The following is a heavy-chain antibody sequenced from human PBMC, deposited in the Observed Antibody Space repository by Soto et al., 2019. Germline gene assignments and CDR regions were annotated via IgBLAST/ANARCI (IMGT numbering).Heavy chain of an antibody. D-gene: IGHD1-26*01. Sequence: GSLRLSCAASGYTFSDSAMHWVRQASGKGLEWVGRIRSKANSYATVYAASMKGRFTISRDDSKNTAYLQMNSLKTEDTAVYYCARLWSEREPNFDYWGQGTLVTVSS. V-gene: IGHV3-73*01. CDR2: IRSKANSYAT. J-gene: IGHJ4*02. CDR3: ARLWSEREPNFDY. CDR1: GYTFSDSA.